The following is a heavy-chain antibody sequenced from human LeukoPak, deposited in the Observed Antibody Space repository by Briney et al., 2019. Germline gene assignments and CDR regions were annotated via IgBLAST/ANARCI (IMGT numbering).Heavy chain of an antibody. CDR2: ISGNSGSI. CDR1: GFTFDGYA. Sequence: GRSLRLSCAASGFTFDGYAMHWVRQAPGKGLEWVSGISGNSGSIGYADSVKGRFTISRDNAKNSLYLQMNSLRAEDMALYYCAKDIQYAPTGHFDYWGQGTLVTVSS. CDR3: AKDIQYAPTGHFDY. J-gene: IGHJ4*02. V-gene: IGHV3-9*03.